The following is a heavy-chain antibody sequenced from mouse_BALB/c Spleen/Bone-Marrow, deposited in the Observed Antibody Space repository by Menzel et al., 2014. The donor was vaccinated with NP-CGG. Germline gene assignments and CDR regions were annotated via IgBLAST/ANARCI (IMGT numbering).Heavy chain of an antibody. Sequence: EVQVVESGGGLVQPKGSLKLSCAASGFTFNTYAMNWVRQAPGKGLEWVARIRSKSNNYATYYADSVKDRFTISRDDSQSMLYLQMNNLKTEDTAMYYCVRHSYYYGSSCYAMDYWGQGTSVTVSS. CDR2: IRSKSNNYAT. J-gene: IGHJ4*01. D-gene: IGHD1-1*01. V-gene: IGHV10-1*02. CDR3: VRHSYYYGSSCYAMDY. CDR1: GFTFNTYA.